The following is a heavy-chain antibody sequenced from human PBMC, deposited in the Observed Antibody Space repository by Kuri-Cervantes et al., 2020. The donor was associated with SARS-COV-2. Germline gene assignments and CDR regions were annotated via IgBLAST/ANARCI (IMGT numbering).Heavy chain of an antibody. CDR1: GYSISSGYY. V-gene: IGHV4-38-2*02. CDR2: IYHSGST. D-gene: IGHD6-6*01. J-gene: IGHJ4*02. CDR3: ARETSTYSSSIDY. Sequence: GSLRLSCAVSGYSISSGYYWGWIRQPPGKGLEWIGSIYHSGSTYYNPSLKSRVTISVDTSKNQFPLKLSSVTAADTAVYYCARETSTYSSSIDYWGQGTLVTVSS.